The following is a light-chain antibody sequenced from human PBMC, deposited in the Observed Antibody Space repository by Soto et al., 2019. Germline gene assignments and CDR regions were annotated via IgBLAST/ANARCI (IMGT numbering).Light chain of an antibody. CDR1: SSNIGAGYD. CDR2: GNS. Sequence: QLVLTQPPSVSGAPGQRVTISCSGTSSNIGAGYDVHWYQQLPGTAPKLLIYGNSNRLSGVPDRFSGSKSGTSASLAITGLQAEDEADYYCQSYDSSLSHWLFGGGTKVTVL. CDR3: QSYDSSLSHWL. V-gene: IGLV1-40*01. J-gene: IGLJ3*02.